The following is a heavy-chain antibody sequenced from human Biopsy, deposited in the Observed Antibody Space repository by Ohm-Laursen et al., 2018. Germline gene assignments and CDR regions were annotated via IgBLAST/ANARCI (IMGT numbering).Heavy chain of an antibody. CDR1: GDTFTTSA. Sequence: SVKVSCKASGDTFTTSAIGWVRQVPGQGLDWMGRIIPILGTVDYGQNFQGRVTIRADTSTTFLELTSLRYDDTAVYYCASGDIGGIGLDVWGLGTTVTVSS. V-gene: IGHV1-69*04. D-gene: IGHD3-10*01. CDR3: ASGDIGGIGLDV. J-gene: IGHJ6*02. CDR2: IIPILGTV.